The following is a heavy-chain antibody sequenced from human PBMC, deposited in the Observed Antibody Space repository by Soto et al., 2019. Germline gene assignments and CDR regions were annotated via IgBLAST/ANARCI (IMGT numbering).Heavy chain of an antibody. CDR3: ARDHEPPLYYDYVWGSYGPDYYYGMDV. J-gene: IGHJ6*02. D-gene: IGHD3-16*01. CDR2: IWYDGSNK. CDR1: GFTFSSYG. V-gene: IGHV3-33*01. Sequence: GGSLRLSCAASGFTFSSYGMHWVRQAPGKGLEWVAVIWYDGSNKYYADSVKGRFTISRDNSKNTLYLQMNSLRAEDTAVYYCARDHEPPLYYDYVWGSYGPDYYYGMDVWGQGTTVTVSS.